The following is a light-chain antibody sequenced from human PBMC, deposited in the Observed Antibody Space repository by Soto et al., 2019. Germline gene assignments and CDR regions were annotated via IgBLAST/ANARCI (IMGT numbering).Light chain of an antibody. J-gene: IGKJ4*01. CDR2: AAS. Sequence: DIQMTPSQSSLSASVLDTVTITCRSSQSITSYLNWYQQRPGKAPKPLIFAASSLQSGVPSRFSGSVSGTDLTLTISSLQPEDFATYYCQKSYSTPLNFGGGTKVDIK. CDR3: QKSYSTPLN. V-gene: IGKV1-39*01. CDR1: QSITSY.